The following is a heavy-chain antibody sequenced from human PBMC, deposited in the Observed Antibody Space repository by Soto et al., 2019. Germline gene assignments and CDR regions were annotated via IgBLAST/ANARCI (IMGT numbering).Heavy chain of an antibody. V-gene: IGHV1-3*01. CDR3: ARAVDSSGYYFFDWFDP. D-gene: IGHD3-22*01. J-gene: IGHJ5*02. CDR1: GYTFTSYA. CDR2: INAGDGNT. Sequence: ASVKVSCKASGYTFTSYAMHWVRQAPGQRLEWMGWINAGDGNTKYSQKFQGRVTITRDTSASTAYMELSSLRSEDTAVYYCARAVDSSGYYFFDWFDPWGQGTLVTAPQ.